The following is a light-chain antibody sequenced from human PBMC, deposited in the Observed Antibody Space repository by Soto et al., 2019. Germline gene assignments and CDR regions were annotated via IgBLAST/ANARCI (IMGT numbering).Light chain of an antibody. Sequence: EIVLTQSPATLSLSPGERATLSCRASQSVGTYLAWYQQKPGQAPRLLMYDASNRATGIPARFSGGGSGTDFTLTISSLEPEDFAVYYGQGRSNWAWTFGQGTKVEIK. CDR3: QGRSNWAWT. V-gene: IGKV3-11*01. CDR2: DAS. CDR1: QSVGTY. J-gene: IGKJ1*01.